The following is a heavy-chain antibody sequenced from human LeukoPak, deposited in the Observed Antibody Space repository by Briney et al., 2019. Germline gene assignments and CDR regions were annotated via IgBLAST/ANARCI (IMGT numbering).Heavy chain of an antibody. V-gene: IGHV1-18*01. Sequence: GASVKVSCKASGYIFTSYGMSWVRQAPGQGLGWMGWISTNKGNTNYAQRLQGRVTMTTDTSTSTAYMELRSLRSDDTAIYYCVRDIQWRFDPWGQGTLVTVSS. J-gene: IGHJ5*02. D-gene: IGHD2-8*01. CDR2: ISTNKGNT. CDR1: GYIFTSYG. CDR3: VRDIQWRFDP.